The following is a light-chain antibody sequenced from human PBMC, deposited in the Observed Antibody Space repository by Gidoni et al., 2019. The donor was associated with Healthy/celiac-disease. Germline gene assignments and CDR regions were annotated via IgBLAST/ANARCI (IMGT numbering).Light chain of an antibody. Sequence: YELTQPPSVAVPPGQTASITCSGDKLGDKHACWYQQKPGQSPVLVIYQDSKRPSGIPERFSGSNSGNTATLTISGTQAMDAADYYCQAWDSSTVVFGGGTKLTVL. V-gene: IGLV3-1*01. J-gene: IGLJ2*01. CDR1: KLGDKH. CDR2: QDS. CDR3: QAWDSSTVV.